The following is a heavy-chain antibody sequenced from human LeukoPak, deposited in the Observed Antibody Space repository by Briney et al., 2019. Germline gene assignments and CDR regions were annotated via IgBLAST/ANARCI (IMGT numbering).Heavy chain of an antibody. J-gene: IGHJ6*04. CDR3: AREPLLRYFDC. CDR1: GGSISSGSYY. CDR2: IYTSGST. V-gene: IGHV4-61*02. D-gene: IGHD3-9*01. Sequence: SETLSLTCTVSGGSISSGSYYWSWIRQPAGKGLEWIGRIYTSGSTNYNPSLKSRVTISVDTSKNQFSLKLSSVTAADTAVYYCAREPLLRYFDCWGKGTTVTVSS.